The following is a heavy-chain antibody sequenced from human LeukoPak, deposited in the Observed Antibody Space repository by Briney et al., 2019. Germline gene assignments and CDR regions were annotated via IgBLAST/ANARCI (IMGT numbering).Heavy chain of an antibody. V-gene: IGHV3-11*01. Sequence: SGGSLRLSCAASGFTFSDYYMGWIRQAPGKGLQWVSYISASGDTIYYSDSVKGRFTISRDNAKNSLFLQMNRLRGDDTAMYYCARDRVSGSGSIDYWGQGTLVTVSS. CDR3: ARDRVSGSGSIDY. J-gene: IGHJ4*02. D-gene: IGHD3-10*01. CDR2: ISASGDTI. CDR1: GFTFSDYY.